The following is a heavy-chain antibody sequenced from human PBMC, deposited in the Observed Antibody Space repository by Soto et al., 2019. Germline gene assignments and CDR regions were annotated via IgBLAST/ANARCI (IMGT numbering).Heavy chain of an antibody. V-gene: IGHV3-53*01. J-gene: IGHJ3*02. Sequence: GGSLRLSCAASGLTVRSNYMTRVRQAPGKGLEWVSVIYPGGDTFYADSVKGRFTISRDNSKNTLYLQMNSLRAEDTALYYCARGGGPDAFDIWGQGTMVTVSS. CDR2: IYPGGDT. CDR3: ARGGGPDAFDI. D-gene: IGHD3-16*01. CDR1: GLTVRSNY.